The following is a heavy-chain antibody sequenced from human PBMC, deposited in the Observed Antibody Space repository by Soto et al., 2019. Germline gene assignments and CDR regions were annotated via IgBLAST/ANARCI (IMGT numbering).Heavy chain of an antibody. J-gene: IGHJ4*02. D-gene: IGHD2-15*01. CDR3: ARGCGIVPLPGDLEDVKYDY. Sequence: QVQLQQWGAGLVKPSETLSLFCAVYGQSFSGHSWSWIRQPPEKGLEWIGEINERGSTNYNPSFKSRVTTAADTSKNQFSLKLSSVSAADTAAYFCARGCGIVPLPGDLEDVKYDYWGQGTLVNVSS. V-gene: IGHV4-34*01. CDR1: GQSFSGHS. CDR2: INERGST.